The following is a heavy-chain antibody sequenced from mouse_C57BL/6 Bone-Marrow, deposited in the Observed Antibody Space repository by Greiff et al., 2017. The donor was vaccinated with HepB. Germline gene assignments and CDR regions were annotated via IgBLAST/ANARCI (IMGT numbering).Heavy chain of an antibody. CDR3: APAYYSNYVAY. Sequence: VQLQQSGPELVKPGASVKISCKASGYTFTDYYMNWVKQSHGKSLEWIGDINPNNGGTSYNQKFKGKATLTVDKSSSTAYMELRSLTSEDSAVYYCAPAYYSNYVAYWGQGTLVTVSA. CDR1: GYTFTDYY. J-gene: IGHJ3*01. CDR2: INPNNGGT. D-gene: IGHD2-5*01. V-gene: IGHV1-26*01.